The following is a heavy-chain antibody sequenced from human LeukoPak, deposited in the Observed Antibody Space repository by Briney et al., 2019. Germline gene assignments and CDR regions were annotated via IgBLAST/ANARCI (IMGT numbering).Heavy chain of an antibody. CDR1: GFTVSSNY. CDR2: IYSGGST. Sequence: PGGSLRLSCAASGFTVSSNYMSWVRQAPGKGLGWVSVIYSGGSTYYADSVKGRFTISRDNSKNTLYLQMNSLRAEDTAVYYCARGLYSYSSIYYYYYMDVWGKGTTVTVSS. V-gene: IGHV3-53*01. D-gene: IGHD5-18*01. J-gene: IGHJ6*03. CDR3: ARGLYSYSSIYYYYYMDV.